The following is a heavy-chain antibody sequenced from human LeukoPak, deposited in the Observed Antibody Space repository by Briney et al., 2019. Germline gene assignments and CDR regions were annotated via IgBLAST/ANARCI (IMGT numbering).Heavy chain of an antibody. Sequence: PGGSLTLSCAASGFTFTRYWMTWVRQAPGKGLEWVSAISGSGGSTYYADSVKGRFSISRDNSKNTLYLQMNSLSAEDTAVYYFPTPPPSLPVRRGWLFYYYYYMDVWGKGTTVTVSS. D-gene: IGHD3-22*01. J-gene: IGHJ6*03. V-gene: IGHV3-23*01. CDR3: PTPPPSLPVRRGWLFYYYYYMDV. CDR1: GFTFTRYW. CDR2: ISGSGGST.